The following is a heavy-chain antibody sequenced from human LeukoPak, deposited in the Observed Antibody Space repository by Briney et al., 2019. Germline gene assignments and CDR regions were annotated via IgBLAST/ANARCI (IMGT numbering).Heavy chain of an antibody. CDR2: ISAYNGNT. D-gene: IGHD2-2*01. V-gene: IGHV1-18*04. CDR1: GYTFTSNY. J-gene: IGHJ6*02. Sequence: ASVKVSCKASGYTFTSNYIHWVRQAPGQGLEWMGWISAYNGNTNYAQKLQGRVTMTTDTSTSTAYMELRSLRSDDTAVYYCARVCSSTSCSYYYYGMDVWGQGTTVTVSS. CDR3: ARVCSSTSCSYYYYGMDV.